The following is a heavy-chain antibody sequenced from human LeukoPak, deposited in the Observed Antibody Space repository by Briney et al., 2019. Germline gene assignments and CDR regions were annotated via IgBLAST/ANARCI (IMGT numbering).Heavy chain of an antibody. CDR2: IKQDGSEK. J-gene: IGHJ5*02. V-gene: IGHV3-7*01. CDR3: AREVAARPSNWFDP. CDR1: GFTFSSYW. Sequence: GGSLRLSCAASGFTFSSYWMSWVRQAPGKGLEWVPNIKQDGSEKYYVDSVKGRFTISRDNAKNSLYLQMNSLRAEDTAVYYCAREVAARPSNWFDPWGQGTLVTVSS. D-gene: IGHD6-6*01.